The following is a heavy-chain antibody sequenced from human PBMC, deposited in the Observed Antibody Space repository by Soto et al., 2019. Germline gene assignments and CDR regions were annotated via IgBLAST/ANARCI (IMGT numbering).Heavy chain of an antibody. D-gene: IGHD3-10*01. CDR2: IIPIFGTA. V-gene: IGHV1-69*13. Sequence: GASVKVSCKASGGTFSSYAISWVRQAPGQGLEWMGGIIPIFGTANYAQKFQGRVTITADESTSTAYMELSSLRSEDTAVYYCARGNGSGSYWDYYYYYGMDFWGQGTTVTVSS. J-gene: IGHJ6*02. CDR3: ARGNGSGSYWDYYYYYGMDF. CDR1: GGTFSSYA.